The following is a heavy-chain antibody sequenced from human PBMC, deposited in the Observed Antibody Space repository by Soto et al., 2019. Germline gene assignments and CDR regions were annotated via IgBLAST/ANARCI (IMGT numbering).Heavy chain of an antibody. CDR2: IVPIVDTS. D-gene: IGHD5-12*01. CDR3: VSVVAIPGYPDN. CDR1: GGTFSSYA. Sequence: QVQLVQSGAEVRQPASSVKVSCKTSGGTFSSYAISWVRQAPGQGLEWMGGIVPIVDTSTYAQKFQGRITMTAAESTSTIYMELSSLRSDDTAVYYCVSVVAIPGYPDNWGQGTLVTVSS. V-gene: IGHV1-69*12. J-gene: IGHJ4*02.